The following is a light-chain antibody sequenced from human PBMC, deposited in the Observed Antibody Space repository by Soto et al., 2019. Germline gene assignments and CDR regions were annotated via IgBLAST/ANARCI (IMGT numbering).Light chain of an antibody. CDR3: QRRGT. J-gene: IGKJ2*01. CDR2: DAS. V-gene: IGKV3-11*01. CDR1: QSVGTY. Sequence: EIVLTQSPDTLSLSPGERATLSCRASQSVGTYLAWYQQQPGQAPMLLIYDASNRATGVPARFSGSGSGTDFTLTISSLEPEDFALYYCQRRGTFGQGNKLEIK.